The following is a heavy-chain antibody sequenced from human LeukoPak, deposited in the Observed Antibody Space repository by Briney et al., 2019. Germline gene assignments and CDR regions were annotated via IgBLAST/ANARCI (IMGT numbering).Heavy chain of an antibody. CDR2: ISTTGGTT. CDR1: GLTFSSYG. D-gene: IGHD1-7*01. Sequence: GGSLRLSCAASGLTFSSYGMSWVRQAPGRGLEWVSAISTTGGTTYYADSVRGRFTISRDNSRNTLYLQMNSLRAEDTALYYCARLNGNFQNFYDYWGQGTLVTVSS. CDR3: ARLNGNFQNFYDY. J-gene: IGHJ4*02. V-gene: IGHV3-23*01.